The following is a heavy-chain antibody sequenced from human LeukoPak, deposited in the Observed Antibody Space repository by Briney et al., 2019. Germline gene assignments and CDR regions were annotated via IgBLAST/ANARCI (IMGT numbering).Heavy chain of an antibody. CDR2: ISGSGGGT. V-gene: IGHV3-23*01. CDR3: AKEDSSSSRYYFEY. J-gene: IGHJ4*02. Sequence: GVSLRLSCAASGFAFSTYAMSWVRQAPGMGLEWVSAISGSGGGTYYADSVKGRVTISRDNAKNTLYLLMNNLRAEDTAVYYCAKEDSSSSRYYFEYWGQGTLVTVSS. CDR1: GFAFSTYA. D-gene: IGHD6-6*01.